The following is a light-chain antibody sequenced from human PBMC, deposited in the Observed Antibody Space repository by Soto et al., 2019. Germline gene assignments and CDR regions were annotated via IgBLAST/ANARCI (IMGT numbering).Light chain of an antibody. CDR1: SSDFGDDKY. Sequence: QSVLTQPASVSGSPGQSITMSCTGSSSDFGDDKYVTWYQQQPGKGPNLLIYGVSKRPSGVSNRFSGSKSGNTASLTISGLQVEDEADYICGSFTSSSSVVFGGGTKLTVL. J-gene: IGLJ2*01. V-gene: IGLV2-14*01. CDR3: GSFTSSSSVV. CDR2: GVS.